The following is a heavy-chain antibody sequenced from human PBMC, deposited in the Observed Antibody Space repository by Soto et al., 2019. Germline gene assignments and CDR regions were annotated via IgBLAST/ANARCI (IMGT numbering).Heavy chain of an antibody. CDR2: IITIFGTT. Sequence: QGQLVQSGAEVKKPGSSVKVSCKASGDTFSSYAISWVRQAPGQRLEWMGGIITIFGTTSYPQNFLGRATITADESTSTAYMELSRLRSQATDVYYCARVGGGTKVTLHYFDNWGQGTLVTVSP. CDR1: GDTFSSYA. CDR3: ARVGGGTKVTLHYFDN. V-gene: IGHV1-69*12. J-gene: IGHJ4*02. D-gene: IGHD4-17*01.